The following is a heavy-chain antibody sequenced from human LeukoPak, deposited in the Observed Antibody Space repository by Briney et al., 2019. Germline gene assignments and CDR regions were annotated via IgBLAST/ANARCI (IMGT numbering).Heavy chain of an antibody. Sequence: SETLSLTCTVSGGSISSGDYYWSWIRQPPGKGLEWIGYVYYSGSTNYNPSLKSRVTISVDTSKNQFSLKLSSVTAADTAVYYCARHNPQGSNRFFDYWGQGTLVTVSS. J-gene: IGHJ4*02. D-gene: IGHD4-23*01. V-gene: IGHV4-61*08. CDR1: GGSISSGDYY. CDR2: VYYSGST. CDR3: ARHNPQGSNRFFDY.